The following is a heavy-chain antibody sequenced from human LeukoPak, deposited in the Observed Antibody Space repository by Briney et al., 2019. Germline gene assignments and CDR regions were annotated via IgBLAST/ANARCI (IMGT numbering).Heavy chain of an antibody. CDR1: GYSFTSNW. Sequence: GESLKISCQGSGYSFTSNWIGWVRQMPGKGLEWMGIIYPADSDVRYSPSFQGQVTISADKSISTAYLQWSSLKASDSAMYYCARHGKYSYGYRYFDFWGQGTLVTVSS. CDR2: IYPADSDV. V-gene: IGHV5-51*01. CDR3: ARHGKYSYGYRYFDF. J-gene: IGHJ4*02. D-gene: IGHD5-18*01.